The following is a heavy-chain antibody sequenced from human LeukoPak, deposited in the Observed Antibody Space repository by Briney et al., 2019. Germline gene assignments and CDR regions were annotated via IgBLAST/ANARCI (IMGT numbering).Heavy chain of an antibody. Sequence: PSETLSLTCTVSGGSISSSSYYWGWIRQPPGKGLEWIGSIYYSGSTYYNPSLKSRVTISVDTSKNQFSLKLSSVTAADTAVYYCARPYYDSSGYYVDYWGQGTLVTVSS. J-gene: IGHJ4*02. D-gene: IGHD3-22*01. CDR3: ARPYYDSSGYYVDY. V-gene: IGHV4-39*01. CDR1: GGSISSSSYY. CDR2: IYYSGST.